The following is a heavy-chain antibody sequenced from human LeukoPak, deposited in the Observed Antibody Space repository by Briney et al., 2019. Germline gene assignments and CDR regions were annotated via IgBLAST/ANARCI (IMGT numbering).Heavy chain of an antibody. D-gene: IGHD1-14*01. V-gene: IGHV4-34*01. CDR1: GGYFSGYY. J-gene: IGHJ4*02. CDR3: ARGPPRYRIDY. Sequence: SETLSLTCAVYGGYFSGYYWSWIRQPPGKGLEWIGEINHSGSTNYNPSLKSRVTISVDTSKNQFSLKLSSVTAADTAVYYCARGPPRYRIDYWGQGTLVTVSS. CDR2: INHSGST.